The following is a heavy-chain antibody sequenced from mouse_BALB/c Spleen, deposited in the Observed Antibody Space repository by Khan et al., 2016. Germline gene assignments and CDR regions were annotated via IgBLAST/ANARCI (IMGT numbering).Heavy chain of an antibody. CDR1: GYTITSYT. CDR2: INPNNGYT. CDR3: VRDGAYDRNDGGFAY. V-gene: IGHV1-4*01. Sequence: VQLQESGAELARPGASVKMSCKTSGYTITSYTIHWIKLRPGQGLEWIGYINPNNGYTNYNQKFKDKATLTADKSSNTVYMQLSSLTSDDSAIYNSVRDGAYDRNDGGFAYWGQGTLVTVSA. D-gene: IGHD2-14*01. J-gene: IGHJ3*01.